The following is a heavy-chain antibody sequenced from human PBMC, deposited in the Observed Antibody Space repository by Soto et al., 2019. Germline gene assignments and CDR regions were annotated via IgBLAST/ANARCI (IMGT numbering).Heavy chain of an antibody. V-gene: IGHV3-64*01. D-gene: IGHD6-19*01. Sequence: EVQLVESGGGLVQPGGSLRLSCAASGFTFSSYAMHWVRQAPGKGLEYVSAISSNGGSTYYANSVKGRFTISRDNSKNTLYLQMGSLRAEDMAVYYCARGYSSGWYGVEFDYWGPGTLVTVSS. CDR2: ISSNGGST. CDR3: ARGYSSGWYGVEFDY. CDR1: GFTFSSYA. J-gene: IGHJ4*02.